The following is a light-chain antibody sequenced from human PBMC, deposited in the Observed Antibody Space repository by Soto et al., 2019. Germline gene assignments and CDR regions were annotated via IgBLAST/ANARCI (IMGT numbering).Light chain of an antibody. J-gene: IGLJ3*02. V-gene: IGLV2-14*01. CDR1: SSDVGGYNY. CDR2: EVS. CDR3: SSFTSINTWV. Sequence: QSALTQPASVSGSPGQSITISCTGTSSDVGGYNYVSWYQQHPGKAPKLKIYEVSNRPSGVSDRFSGSKSGNTASLTISGLQAEDAADYYCSSFTSINTWVFGGGTKLTVL.